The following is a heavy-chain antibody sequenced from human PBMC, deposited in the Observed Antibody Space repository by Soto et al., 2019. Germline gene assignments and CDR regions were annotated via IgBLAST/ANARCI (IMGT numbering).Heavy chain of an antibody. Sequence: QVQLVQSGAEVKKPGASVKVSCKASGYTFTSYDINWVRQATGQGLEWMGWMNPNSGNTGYAQKFQGRVTMTRNTSISTAYMELSSLRSADTAVYYCARLIRRGYSYEFGYWGQGTLVTVSS. J-gene: IGHJ4*02. CDR1: GYTFTSYD. D-gene: IGHD5-18*01. CDR2: MNPNSGNT. CDR3: ARLIRRGYSYEFGY. V-gene: IGHV1-8*01.